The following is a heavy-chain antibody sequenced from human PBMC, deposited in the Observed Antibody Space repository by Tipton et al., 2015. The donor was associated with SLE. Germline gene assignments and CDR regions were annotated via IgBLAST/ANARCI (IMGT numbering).Heavy chain of an antibody. V-gene: IGHV3-30*18. CDR1: GFTFSTYG. CDR3: AKEALEGGDPPGY. CDR2: ISYDGSNK. D-gene: IGHD3-16*01. J-gene: IGHJ4*02. Sequence: RSLRLSCAASGFTFSTYGMHWVRQAPGKGLEWVAVISYDGSNKYYADSVKGRFTISRDNSKNTLYLQMNSLRAEDTAVYYCAKEALEGGDPPGYWGQGTLVTVSS.